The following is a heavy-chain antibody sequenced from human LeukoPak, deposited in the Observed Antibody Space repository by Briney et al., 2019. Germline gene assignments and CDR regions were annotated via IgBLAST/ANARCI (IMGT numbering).Heavy chain of an antibody. D-gene: IGHD6-19*01. Sequence: GGSLRLSCAASGFTFNSYWMNWVRQAPGKGLEWVANIKQDGSEKYYVDSVKGRFTISRDNFKNTLYLQMNSLRAEDTAVYYCAKWGGGAVAAFFDHWGQGTLVTVSS. V-gene: IGHV3-7*03. CDR3: AKWGGGAVAAFFDH. J-gene: IGHJ4*02. CDR1: GFTFNSYW. CDR2: IKQDGSEK.